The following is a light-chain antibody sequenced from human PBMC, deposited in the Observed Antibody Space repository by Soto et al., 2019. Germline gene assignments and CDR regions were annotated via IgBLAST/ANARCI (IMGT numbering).Light chain of an antibody. CDR3: SSYTSSITYV. Sequence: QSVLTQPASVSGSPGQSITLSCTGTSSDVGGYKYVSWYQQHPGKAPKLMIYDVSNRPSGVSNRFSGSKSGNTASLTISGLQAEDEADYYCSSYTSSITYVFGTGTKVTVL. CDR1: SSDVGGYKY. J-gene: IGLJ1*01. CDR2: DVS. V-gene: IGLV2-14*01.